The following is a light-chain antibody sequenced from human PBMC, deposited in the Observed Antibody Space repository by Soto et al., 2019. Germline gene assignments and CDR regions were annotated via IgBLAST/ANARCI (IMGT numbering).Light chain of an antibody. V-gene: IGLV2-8*01. CDR2: DVT. CDR1: SSDVGGYNY. J-gene: IGLJ3*02. CDR3: ISYTGSDIWV. Sequence: QSALTQPPSVSGSPGQSVTISCTGTSSDVGGYNYVSWYQQHPGKAPKLIIYDVTNRPSGVPDRFSGSKSGNTASLTISGLQAEDEADYYCISYTGSDIWVFGGGTKLTVL.